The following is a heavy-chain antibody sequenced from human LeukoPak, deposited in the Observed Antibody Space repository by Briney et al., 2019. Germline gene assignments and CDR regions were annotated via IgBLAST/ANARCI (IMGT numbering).Heavy chain of an antibody. V-gene: IGHV3-11*01. CDR3: ARVLRYCSGGNCYSGGLGYMDV. Sequence: GGSLRLSCAASGFTFSDYNMRWIRQAPGKGLEWVSSISRSGSTKYYADSVKGRFTISRDNAKNSLFLQMNSLRAEDTAVYYCARVLRYCSGGNCYSGGLGYMDVWGKGATVTISS. D-gene: IGHD2-15*01. CDR1: GFTFSDYN. J-gene: IGHJ6*03. CDR2: ISRSGSTK.